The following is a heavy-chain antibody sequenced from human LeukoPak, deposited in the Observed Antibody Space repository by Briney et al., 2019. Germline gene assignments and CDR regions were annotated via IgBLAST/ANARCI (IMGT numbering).Heavy chain of an antibody. CDR3: ARDRDYYDSSGYDAFDI. CDR1: GYTFTGYY. V-gene: IGHV1-2*02. D-gene: IGHD3-22*01. Sequence: ASVKVSCKASGYTFTGYYMHWVRQAPGQGLEWMGWINPNSGGTNYAQKVQGRVTMTRDTSISTAYMELSRLRSDDTAVYYCARDRDYYDSSGYDAFDIWGQGTMVTVSS. CDR2: INPNSGGT. J-gene: IGHJ3*02.